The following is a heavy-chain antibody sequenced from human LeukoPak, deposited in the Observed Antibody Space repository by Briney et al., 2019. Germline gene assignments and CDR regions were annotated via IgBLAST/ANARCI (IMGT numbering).Heavy chain of an antibody. CDR1: GGSFSGYY. J-gene: IGHJ5*02. CDR2: IYYSGST. D-gene: IGHD3-22*01. CDR3: ARALYYYDSSGIP. Sequence: SETLSLTCAVYGGSFSGYYWGWIRQPPGKGLEWIGYIYYSGSTNYNPSLKSRVTMSVDTSKNQFSLKLSSVTAADTAVYYCARALYYYDSSGIPWGQGTLVTVSS. V-gene: IGHV4-59*12.